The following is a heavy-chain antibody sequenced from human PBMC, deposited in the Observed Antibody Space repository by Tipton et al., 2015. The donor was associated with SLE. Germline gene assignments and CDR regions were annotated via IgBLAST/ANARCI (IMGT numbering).Heavy chain of an antibody. V-gene: IGHV4-61*09. Sequence: TLSLTCTVSGASISRGGYYWNWIRQPAGKGLEWIGHIYTSGGTNYNPSLKSRVTISVDTSKNQFSLQLSSVTAADTAVYYCAREDRYCGSDCYSELSSWGQGTLVTVSS. CDR1: GASISRGGYY. CDR3: AREDRYCGSDCYSELSS. D-gene: IGHD2-21*01. J-gene: IGHJ5*02. CDR2: IYTSGGT.